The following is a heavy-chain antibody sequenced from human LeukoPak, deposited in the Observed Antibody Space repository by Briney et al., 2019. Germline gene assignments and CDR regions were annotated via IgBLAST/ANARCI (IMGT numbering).Heavy chain of an antibody. CDR2: IYYSGSS. CDR3: ATRPSGSDRFLPYFDY. CDR1: GGSVSRDSYY. D-gene: IGHD1-1*01. V-gene: IGHV4-61*01. J-gene: IGHJ4*02. Sequence: PSETLSLTCTVSGGSVSRDSYYWSWIRQPPGKGLEWIGYIYYSGSSNYNPSLKSRVTISVDTSKNQVSLKLSSVIAADTAVYYCATRPSGSDRFLPYFDYRGQGTLVTVSS.